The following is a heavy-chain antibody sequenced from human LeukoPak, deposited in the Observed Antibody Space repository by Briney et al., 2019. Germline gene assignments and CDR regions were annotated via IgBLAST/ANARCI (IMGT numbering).Heavy chain of an antibody. V-gene: IGHV4-34*01. D-gene: IGHD2-2*01. J-gene: IGHJ5*02. CDR1: GGSFSGYY. CDR3: ARGLGVVPAAMSWFDP. CDR2: INHSGST. Sequence: SETLSLTCAVYGGSFSGYYWSWIRQPPGKGLEWIGEINHSGSTNYNPSLKSRVTISVDTSKNQFSLKLSSVTAADTAVYYCARGLGVVPAAMSWFDPWGQGTLVTVSS.